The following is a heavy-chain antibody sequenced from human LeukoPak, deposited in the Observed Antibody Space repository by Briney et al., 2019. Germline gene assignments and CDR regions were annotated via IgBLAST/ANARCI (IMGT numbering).Heavy chain of an antibody. CDR1: GGTFSSYA. CDR3: ARVGDSGYDRWFDP. CDR2: IIPIFGTA. Sequence: SVKVSCKASGGTFSSYAISWVRQAPGQGLEWMGGIIPIFGTANYAQKFQGRVTITADESTSTAYMELSSLRSEDTAVYYCARVGDSGYDRWFDPWGQGTLSPSPQ. V-gene: IGHV1-69*13. D-gene: IGHD5-12*01. J-gene: IGHJ5*02.